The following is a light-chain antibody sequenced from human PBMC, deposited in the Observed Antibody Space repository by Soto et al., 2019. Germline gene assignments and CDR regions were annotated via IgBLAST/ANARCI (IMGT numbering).Light chain of an antibody. V-gene: IGKV3-11*01. Sequence: EIVLTQSPDTLSLSPGERAIFSCRASQSVGDNLAWYQHKPGQPPRLLIYDASKRATGIPARFSGSGSGTDFTLTISSLEAEDFAVDFCQQRDKWPVTFGPGTTVDIK. CDR2: DAS. CDR3: QQRDKWPVT. J-gene: IGKJ3*01. CDR1: QSVGDN.